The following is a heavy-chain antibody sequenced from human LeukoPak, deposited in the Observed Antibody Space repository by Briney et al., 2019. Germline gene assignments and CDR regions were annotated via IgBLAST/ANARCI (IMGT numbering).Heavy chain of an antibody. J-gene: IGHJ6*02. D-gene: IGHD3-10*01. V-gene: IGHV3-11*01. CDR3: ARRGVLWFGELFYYGMDV. CDR1: GFTFSDYY. Sequence: GGSLRLSCAASGFTFSDYYMSWIRQAPGKGLEWVSYISSSGSTIYYADSVKGRFTISRDNAKNSLYLQMNSLRAEDTAVYYCARRGVLWFGELFYYGMDVWGQGTTVTVSS. CDR2: ISSSGSTI.